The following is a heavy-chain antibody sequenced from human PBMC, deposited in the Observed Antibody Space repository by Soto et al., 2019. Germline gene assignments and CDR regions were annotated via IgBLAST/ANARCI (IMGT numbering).Heavy chain of an antibody. J-gene: IGHJ4*02. V-gene: IGHV4-31*03. CDR1: GGSISSGGYY. CDR3: ARVKATLYRHYYFDY. Sequence: SETLSLTCTVSGGSISSGGYYWSWIRQHPGKGLEWIGYIYYSGSTYYNPSLKSRVTISVDTSKNQFSLKLSSVTAADTAVYFCARVKATLYRHYYFDYWGRGTPVTVSS. D-gene: IGHD5-12*01. CDR2: IYYSGST.